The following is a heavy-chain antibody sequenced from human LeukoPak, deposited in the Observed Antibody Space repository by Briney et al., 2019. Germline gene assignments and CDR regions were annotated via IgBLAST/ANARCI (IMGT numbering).Heavy chain of an antibody. CDR3: ARNGTSADDY. J-gene: IGHJ4*02. CDR1: GYTFSNFG. Sequence: ASARVSCKTSGYTFSNFGINWVRQAPGQRLEWMGWISGNNDNPNYGQKFQGRFTVTTDSSTSTAYMELRNLTFDDPAVYYRARNGTSADDYWGQGGLVTVSS. V-gene: IGHV1-18*01. D-gene: IGHD1-26*01. CDR2: ISGNNDNP.